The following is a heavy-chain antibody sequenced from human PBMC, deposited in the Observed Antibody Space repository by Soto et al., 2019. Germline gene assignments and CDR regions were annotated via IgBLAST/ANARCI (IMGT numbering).Heavy chain of an antibody. CDR3: ARTPETGGYYYYFDY. J-gene: IGHJ4*02. Sequence: PGGSLRLSCTASGFTFSNYAMHWVRQAPGKGLEWVALISYSGRNKYNTDSVKGRFTISRDNSENTLYLQMDSLGAEDTAIYYCARTPETGGYYYYFDYWGQGTLVTVSS. V-gene: IGHV3-30*04. D-gene: IGHD3-22*01. CDR2: ISYSGRNK. CDR1: GFTFSNYA.